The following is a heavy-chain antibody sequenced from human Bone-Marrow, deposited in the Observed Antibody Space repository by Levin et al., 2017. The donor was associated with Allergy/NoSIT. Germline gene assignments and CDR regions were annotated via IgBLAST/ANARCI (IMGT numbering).Heavy chain of an antibody. CDR2: ISTDGDGGKK. J-gene: IGHJ4*02. D-gene: IGHD6-19*01. Sequence: GGSLRLSCAASGFVFRAYGMHWVRQAPGKGLEWVAAISTDGDGGKKFYEDSVKGRFTISRDDSRDMLYLQMNTLTTEDTSVYYCGNGAPGAGPVTWGQGSLVTVSS. CDR3: GNGAPGAGPVT. V-gene: IGHV3-30*18. CDR1: GFVFRAYG.